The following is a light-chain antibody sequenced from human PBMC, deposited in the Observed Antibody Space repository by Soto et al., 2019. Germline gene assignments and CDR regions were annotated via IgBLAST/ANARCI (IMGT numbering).Light chain of an antibody. CDR2: KAS. V-gene: IGKV1-5*03. Sequence: DIQMTQSPSTLSGSVGDRVTITCRASQTISSWLAWYQQEPGKAPKLLIYKASTLKSGVPPRFSGSGSGTEFTLTISSLQPDDFATYYCQHYNSYSEAFGQGTKVDIK. J-gene: IGKJ1*01. CDR1: QTISSW. CDR3: QHYNSYSEA.